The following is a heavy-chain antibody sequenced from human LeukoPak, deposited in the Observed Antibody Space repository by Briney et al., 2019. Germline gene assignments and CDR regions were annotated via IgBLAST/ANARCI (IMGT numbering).Heavy chain of an antibody. CDR3: TRDPAFDI. V-gene: IGHV4-59*01. J-gene: IGHJ3*02. CDR1: GGSISSYY. Sequence: SETLSLTCTVSGGSISSYYWSWIRQPPGKGLEWIGYICYSGSTNYNPSLTSRVTISVDTSKNQFSLKLSSVTAADTAVYYCTRDPAFDIWGQGTMVTVSS. CDR2: ICYSGST.